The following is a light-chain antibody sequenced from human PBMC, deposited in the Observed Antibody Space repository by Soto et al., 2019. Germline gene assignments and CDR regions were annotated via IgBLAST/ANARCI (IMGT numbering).Light chain of an antibody. J-gene: IGLJ3*02. V-gene: IGLV2-14*01. CDR2: DVT. Sequence: QSVLTQPASVSGSPGQSVTISCSGSSSDVGAYNYVSWYQRHPGKAPKLMIYDVTNRPSGVSNRFSGSKSGNTASLTISGLQAEDEADYFCSSYTSSSTVVVGGGTKLTV. CDR1: SSDVGAYNY. CDR3: SSYTSSSTVV.